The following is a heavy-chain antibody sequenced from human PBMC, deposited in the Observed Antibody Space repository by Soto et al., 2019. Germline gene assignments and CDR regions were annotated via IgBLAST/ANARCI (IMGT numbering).Heavy chain of an antibody. CDR1: GGTFSSCA. CDR2: IIPIFGTA. D-gene: IGHD5-12*01. Sequence: GASVKVSCKASGGTFSSCAISWVRQAPGQGLEWMGGIIPIFGTANYAQKFQGRVTITADESTSTAYMELSSLRSEDTAVYYCARGVSERDGYNSPFDYWGQGTLVTVSS. V-gene: IGHV1-69*13. J-gene: IGHJ4*02. CDR3: ARGVSERDGYNSPFDY.